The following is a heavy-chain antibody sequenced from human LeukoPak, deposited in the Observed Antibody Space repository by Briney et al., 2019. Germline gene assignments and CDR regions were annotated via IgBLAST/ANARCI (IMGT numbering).Heavy chain of an antibody. V-gene: IGHV3-74*01. Sequence: GGSLRLSCAASGLTFSSNWMHWVRQAPGKGLVWVSRINSDGSSTSYADSVKGRFTISRDNAKNTLYLQMNSLRAEDTAVYYCAREPYYDFWSGFINYYYGMDVWGQGTTVTVSS. CDR1: GLTFSSNW. D-gene: IGHD3-3*01. CDR3: AREPYYDFWSGFINYYYGMDV. CDR2: INSDGSST. J-gene: IGHJ6*02.